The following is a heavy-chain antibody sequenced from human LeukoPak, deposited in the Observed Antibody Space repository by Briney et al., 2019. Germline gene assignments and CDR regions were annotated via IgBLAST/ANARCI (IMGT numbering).Heavy chain of an antibody. CDR1: GGTFSSYA. CDR2: IIPILGIA. CDR3: ARLYCSGGSCYPTLDY. D-gene: IGHD2-15*01. Sequence: ASVKVSCKASGGTFSSYAISWVRQAPGQGLEWMGRIIPILGIANYAQKFQGRVTITADKSTSTAYMELSSLRSGDTAVYYCARLYCSGGSCYPTLDYWGQGTLVTVSS. V-gene: IGHV1-69*04. J-gene: IGHJ4*02.